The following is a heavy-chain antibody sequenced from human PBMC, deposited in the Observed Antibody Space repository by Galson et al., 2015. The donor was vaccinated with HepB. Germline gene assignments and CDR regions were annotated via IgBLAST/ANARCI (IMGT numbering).Heavy chain of an antibody. Sequence: SVKVSCKASGGTFSSYAISWVRQAPGQGLEWMGGIIPIFGTANYAQKFQGRVTITADKSTSTAYMELSSLRSEDTAVYYCARGGALGYCSSTSCYSRYYYYGMDVWGQGTTVTVSS. J-gene: IGHJ6*02. CDR3: ARGGALGYCSSTSCYSRYYYYGMDV. CDR2: IIPIFGTA. CDR1: GGTFSSYA. V-gene: IGHV1-69*06. D-gene: IGHD2-2*01.